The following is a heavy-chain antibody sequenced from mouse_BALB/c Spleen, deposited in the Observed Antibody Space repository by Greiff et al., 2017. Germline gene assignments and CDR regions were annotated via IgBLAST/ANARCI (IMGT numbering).Heavy chain of an antibody. Sequence: LVKTGASVKISCKASGYSFTGYYMHWVKQSHGKSLEWIGYISCYNGATSYNQKFKGKATFTVDTSSSTSYMQFNSLTSEDSAVYFCARRGATATVYYAMDYWGQGTSVTVSS. J-gene: IGHJ4*01. V-gene: IGHV1S34*01. D-gene: IGHD1-2*01. CDR2: ISCYNGAT. CDR1: GYSFTGYY. CDR3: ARRGATATVYYAMDY.